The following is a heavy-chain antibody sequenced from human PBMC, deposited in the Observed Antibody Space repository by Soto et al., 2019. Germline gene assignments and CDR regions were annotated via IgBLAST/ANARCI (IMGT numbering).Heavy chain of an antibody. CDR2: ISYDGSNK. Sequence: GGSLRLSCAASGFTFSSYAMHWVRQAPGKGLEWVAVISYDGSNKYYADSVKGRFTISRDNSKNTLYLQMNSLRAEDTAVYYCARDPPAPPRLRYFDWLLWSGFDYWGQGTLVTVSS. CDR3: ARDPPAPPRLRYFDWLLWSGFDY. D-gene: IGHD3-9*01. CDR1: GFTFSSYA. J-gene: IGHJ4*02. V-gene: IGHV3-30-3*01.